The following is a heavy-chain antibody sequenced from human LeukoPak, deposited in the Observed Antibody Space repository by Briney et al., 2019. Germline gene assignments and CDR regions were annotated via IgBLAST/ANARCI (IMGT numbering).Heavy chain of an antibody. V-gene: IGHV4-39*07. D-gene: IGHD3-3*01. CDR2: IFNSGTT. J-gene: IGHJ3*02. CDR1: GDSIGSSSYY. CDR3: ARGRPRITIFGVAPRKGDAFDI. Sequence: SETLSLTCSVSGDSIGSSSYYWGWIRQPPRKGLEWIGSIFNSGTTYYNPSLKSRVTISADTSKNQFSLKVSSVTAADTAVYYCARGRPRITIFGVAPRKGDAFDIWGQGTMVTVSS.